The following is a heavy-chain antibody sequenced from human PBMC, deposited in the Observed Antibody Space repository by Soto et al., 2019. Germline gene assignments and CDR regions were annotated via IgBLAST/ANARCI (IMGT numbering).Heavy chain of an antibody. Sequence: GESLKISCQGSGYTFTSYWIGWVRQMPGKGLEWMGIIYPGDSDTRYSPSFQGQVTISADKSINTAYLQWSSLKASDTAMYYCARGDYDILTGSYNIFYGMDVWGQGTTVTVSS. J-gene: IGHJ6*02. CDR1: GYTFTSYW. CDR3: ARGDYDILTGSYNIFYGMDV. V-gene: IGHV5-51*01. D-gene: IGHD3-9*01. CDR2: IYPGDSDT.